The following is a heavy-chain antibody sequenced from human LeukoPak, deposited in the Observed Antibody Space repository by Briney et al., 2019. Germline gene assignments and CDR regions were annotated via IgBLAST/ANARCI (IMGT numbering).Heavy chain of an antibody. CDR2: VNPHSGRT. Sequence: VASVKVSCKASGFTFTGHYIHWVRQAPGQGLEWMGYVNPHSGRTNSPQKFPCRVTLTTDTSISAAYMELSSLISDDTAMYYCVREGSEELTKDFDSWGQGTLVTVSS. CDR1: GFTFTGHY. V-gene: IGHV1-2*02. CDR3: VREGSEELTKDFDS. J-gene: IGHJ4*02. D-gene: IGHD2-15*01.